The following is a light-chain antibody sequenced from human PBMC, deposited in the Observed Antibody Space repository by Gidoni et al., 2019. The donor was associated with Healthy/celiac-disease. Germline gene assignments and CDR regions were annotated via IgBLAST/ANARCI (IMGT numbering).Light chain of an antibody. J-gene: IGLJ2*01. V-gene: IGLV2-11*01. CDR2: DVS. CDR1: SSDVGGYNY. CDR3: CSYAGSYTFV. Sequence: QSALTQPRPVSGSPGQAVTISCTGTSSDVGGYNYVSWYQQHPGKAPKLMIYDVSKRPSGVPDRFSGSKSGNTASLTISGLQAEDEADYYCCSYAGSYTFVFGGGTTLTVL.